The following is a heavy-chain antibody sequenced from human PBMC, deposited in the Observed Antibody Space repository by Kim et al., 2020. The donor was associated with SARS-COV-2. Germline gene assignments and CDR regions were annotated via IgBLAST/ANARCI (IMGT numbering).Heavy chain of an antibody. CDR3: ARGPPLYSSGWFGWFDP. Sequence: SETLSLTCAVYGGSFSGYYWSWIRQPPGKGLEWIGEINHSGSTDYNPSLKSRVTISVDTSKNQFSLKLSSVTAADTAVYYCARGPPLYSSGWFGWFDPWGQGTLVTVSS. V-gene: IGHV4-34*01. D-gene: IGHD6-19*01. J-gene: IGHJ5*02. CDR1: GGSFSGYY. CDR2: INHSGST.